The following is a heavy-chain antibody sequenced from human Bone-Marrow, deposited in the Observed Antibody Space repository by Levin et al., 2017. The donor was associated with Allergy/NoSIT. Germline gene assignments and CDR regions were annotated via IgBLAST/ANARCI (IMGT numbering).Heavy chain of an antibody. CDR3: ARGRKRGGYYDSSGYSYGMDV. J-gene: IGHJ6*02. D-gene: IGHD3-22*01. Sequence: LSLTCAVYGGSFSGYYWSWIRQPPGKGLEWIGEINHSGSTNYNPSLKSRVTISVDTSKNQFSLKLSSVTAADTAVYYCARGRKRGGYYDSSGYSYGMDVWGQGTTVTVSS. CDR2: INHSGST. V-gene: IGHV4-34*01. CDR1: GGSFSGYY.